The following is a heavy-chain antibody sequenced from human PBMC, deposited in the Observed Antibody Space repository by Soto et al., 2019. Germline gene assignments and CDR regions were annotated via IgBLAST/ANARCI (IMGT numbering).Heavy chain of an antibody. Sequence: ASVKVSCKASEYTFTGYYMHWLRQAPGQGLEWMGWINPNSGGTNFAQKFQGRVTMTRDTSISTAYMELSRLRSDDTAVYYCARDTTDAFDIWGQGTMVTVSS. V-gene: IGHV1-2*02. J-gene: IGHJ3*02. CDR3: ARDTTDAFDI. D-gene: IGHD1-1*01. CDR2: INPNSGGT. CDR1: EYTFTGYY.